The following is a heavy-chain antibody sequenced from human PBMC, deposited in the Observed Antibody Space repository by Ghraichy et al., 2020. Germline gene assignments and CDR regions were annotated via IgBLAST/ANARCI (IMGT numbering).Heavy chain of an antibody. CDR2: ISGSGGST. D-gene: IGHD3-16*01. CDR1: GFTFSSYA. J-gene: IGHJ3*02. V-gene: IGHV3-23*01. Sequence: GGSLRLSCAASGFTFSSYAMSWVRQAPGKGLEWVSSISGSGGSTYYADSVKGRFTISRDNSKNTLYLQMNSLRAEDTAVYYCANHIYDYVLWSAFDIWGQGTMVTVSS. CDR3: ANHIYDYVLWSAFDI.